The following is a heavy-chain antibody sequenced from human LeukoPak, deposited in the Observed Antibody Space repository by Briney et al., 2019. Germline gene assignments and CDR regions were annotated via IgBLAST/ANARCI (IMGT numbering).Heavy chain of an antibody. V-gene: IGHV1-3*01. J-gene: IGHJ6*04. Sequence: ASVKVSCKASGYTFTNYAIHWVRQAPGQRLEWMGWINAGNGNTKYSQKFQGRVTITRDTSASTAYMELSSLRSEDTAVHYCAREGLRYFDLFPQYGMDVWGKGTTVTVSS. CDR3: AREGLRYFDLFPQYGMDV. CDR1: GYTFTNYA. D-gene: IGHD3-9*01. CDR2: INAGNGNT.